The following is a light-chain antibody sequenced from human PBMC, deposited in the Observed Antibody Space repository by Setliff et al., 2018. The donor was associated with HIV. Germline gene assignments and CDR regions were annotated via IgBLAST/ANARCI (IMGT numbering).Light chain of an antibody. Sequence: QSLLTQPASVSGSPGQSITISCTGTNSDVGGYNYVSWYQQHPGKAPKVIIYEVNNRPSGISNRFSAPQSGNTASLTISGLQAEDEANYYCGSYTSNRNPYVVGTGTKVTVL. CDR3: GSYTSNRNPYV. V-gene: IGLV2-14*01. CDR1: NSDVGGYNY. J-gene: IGLJ1*01. CDR2: EVN.